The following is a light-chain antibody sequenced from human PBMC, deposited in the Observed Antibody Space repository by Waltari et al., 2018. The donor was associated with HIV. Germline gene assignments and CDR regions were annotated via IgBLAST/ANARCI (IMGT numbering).Light chain of an antibody. CDR3: QQYGTSSYT. J-gene: IGKJ2*01. CDR2: RAS. CDR1: QSISNW. V-gene: IGKV1-5*03. Sequence: DIQMTQSPSTLSASVGDRVIITCRASQSISNWLAWYQQKPGKAPKLLIYRASSLQTGVPSRFSGSGSGTDFILTISSLQPDDFATYYCQQYGTSSYTFGQGTKLDLK.